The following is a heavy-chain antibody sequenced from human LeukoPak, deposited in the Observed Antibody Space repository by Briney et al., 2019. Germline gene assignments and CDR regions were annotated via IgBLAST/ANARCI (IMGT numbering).Heavy chain of an antibody. CDR3: ARVGARGYGSGSYFNYYYYGMDV. CDR2: IWYDGSNK. D-gene: IGHD3-10*01. Sequence: GGSLRLSCAASGFTFSSYGMLWVRQAPGKGLEWVAVIWYDGSNKYYADSVKGRFTISRDNSKNTLYLQMNSLRAEDTAVYYCARVGARGYGSGSYFNYYYYGMDVWGKGTTVTVSS. J-gene: IGHJ6*04. CDR1: GFTFSSYG. V-gene: IGHV3-33*01.